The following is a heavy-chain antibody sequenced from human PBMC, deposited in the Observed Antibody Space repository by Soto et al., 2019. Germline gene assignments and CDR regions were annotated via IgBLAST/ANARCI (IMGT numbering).Heavy chain of an antibody. D-gene: IGHD1-26*01. CDR2: IYYSGNT. Sequence: QVQLQESGPGLVKPSETLSLTCTVSGGSVSSGVYYWSWIRQPPGKGLEWIGYIYYSGNTNYNPSLKSRVTISVDTSKNQFSLNLTSVTAVDSAVYYCAREYGSYPYYFDYWGQGTLVTVSS. CDR1: GGSVSSGVYY. J-gene: IGHJ4*02. CDR3: AREYGSYPYYFDY. V-gene: IGHV4-61*08.